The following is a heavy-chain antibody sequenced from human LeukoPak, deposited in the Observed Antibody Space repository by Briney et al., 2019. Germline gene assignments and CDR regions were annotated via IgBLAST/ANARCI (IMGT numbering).Heavy chain of an antibody. V-gene: IGHV3-64D*09. CDR1: GFTFSSYA. CDR2: ISNDGRST. J-gene: IGHJ4*02. CDR3: VKGNHGYSYGYIDY. Sequence: PGGSLRRSCSASGFTFSSYAMHWVRQGPGQGLEYCSAISNDGRSTYYADSVKGRFTIYRDNSKDTLYLQMSSLRDEDTAVYYCVKGNHGYSYGYIDYWGQGTLVSVSS. D-gene: IGHD5-18*01.